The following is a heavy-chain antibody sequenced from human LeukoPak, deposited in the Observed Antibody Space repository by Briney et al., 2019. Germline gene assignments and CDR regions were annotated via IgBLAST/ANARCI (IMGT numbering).Heavy chain of an antibody. CDR1: GFTFSSYA. D-gene: IGHD3-3*01. V-gene: IGHV3-30-3*01. CDR3: AKDLEGFWSGYYHDY. J-gene: IGHJ4*02. Sequence: PGRSLRLSCAASGFTFSSYAMHWVCQAPGKGLEWVAVISYDGRNKYYADSVKGRFTISRDNSKNTLYLQMSSLRAEDTAVYYCAKDLEGFWSGYYHDYWGQGTLVTVSS. CDR2: ISYDGRNK.